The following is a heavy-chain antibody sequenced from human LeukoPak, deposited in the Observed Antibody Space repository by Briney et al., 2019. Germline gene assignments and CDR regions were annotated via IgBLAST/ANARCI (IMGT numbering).Heavy chain of an antibody. V-gene: IGHV3-43*02. CDR3: AKAYYDYVWGSYRYFCAFDI. J-gene: IGHJ3*02. Sequence: GGSLRLSCAASGFTVSGNYMSWVRQAPGKGLEWVSLISGDGGRTHYADSVKGRFTISRDNSKNSLYLQMNSLRTEDTAFYYCAKAYYDYVWGSYRYFCAFDIWGQGTMVTVSS. D-gene: IGHD3-16*02. CDR1: GFTVSGNY. CDR2: ISGDGGRT.